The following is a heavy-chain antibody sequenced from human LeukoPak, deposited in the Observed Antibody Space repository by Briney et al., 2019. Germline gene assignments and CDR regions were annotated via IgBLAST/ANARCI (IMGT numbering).Heavy chain of an antibody. V-gene: IGHV3-7*01. J-gene: IGHJ4*02. CDR1: GFTFSSYW. CDR2: IKQDGSEK. D-gene: IGHD3-22*01. Sequence: GGSLRLSCAASGFTFSSYWMSWVRQAPGKGLEWVANIKQDGSEKYYVDSVKGRFTISRDNAKNSLYLQMNSLRAEDTAVYYCAREVTYYYDSSGYQGGRGPYYFDYWGQGTLVTVSS. CDR3: AREVTYYYDSSGYQGGRGPYYFDY.